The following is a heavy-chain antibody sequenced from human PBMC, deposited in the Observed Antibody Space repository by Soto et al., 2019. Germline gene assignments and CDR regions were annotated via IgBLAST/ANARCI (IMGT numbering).Heavy chain of an antibody. CDR2: ISAYNGDT. J-gene: IGHJ6*02. V-gene: IGHV1-18*01. CDR3: ATRVASINDFPKDPSPGGMDV. D-gene: IGHD2-15*01. CDR1: GYTFTSYG. Sequence: ASVKVSCKASGYTFTSYGISWVRQAPGQGLEWMGWISAYNGDTNYAQKLQGRVTMTTDTSTSTAYMELRSLRSDDTAVYYCATRVASINDFPKDPSPGGMDVWGQRTTGTVSS.